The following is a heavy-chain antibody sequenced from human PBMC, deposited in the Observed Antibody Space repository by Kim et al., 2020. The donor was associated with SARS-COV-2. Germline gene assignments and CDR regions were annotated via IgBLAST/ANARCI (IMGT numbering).Heavy chain of an antibody. CDR3: ARWSWGDGYNFVDY. V-gene: IGHV3-33*01. D-gene: IGHD5-12*01. Sequence: GGSLRLSCAASGFTFSSYGMHWVRQAPGKGLEWVAVIWYDGSNKYYADSVKGRFTISRDNSKNTLYLQMNSLRAEDTAVYYCARWSWGDGYNFVDYWGQGTLVTVSS. CDR1: GFTFSSYG. J-gene: IGHJ4*02. CDR2: IWYDGSNK.